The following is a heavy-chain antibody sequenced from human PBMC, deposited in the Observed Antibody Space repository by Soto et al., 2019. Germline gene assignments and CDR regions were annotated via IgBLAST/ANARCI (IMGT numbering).Heavy chain of an antibody. V-gene: IGHV4-59*01. CDR3: PRALSDSAFRLNRSFDL. CDR2: IYYNGNT. D-gene: IGHD2-21*01. J-gene: IGHJ2*01. Sequence: SCIIQNKGKGLEWIGYIYYNGNTNYNPSLKSRVTMSVDTSKNQISLKLSSVTAADPAVYYCPRALSDSAFRLNRSFDL.